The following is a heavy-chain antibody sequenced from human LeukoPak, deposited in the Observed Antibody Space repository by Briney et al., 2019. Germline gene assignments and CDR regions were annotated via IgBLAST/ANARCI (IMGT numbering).Heavy chain of an antibody. CDR2: IYYRGST. V-gene: IGHV4-59*01. CDR1: GGSISSYY. D-gene: IGHD5-24*01. J-gene: IGHJ4*02. Sequence: PSETLSLTCTVSGGSISSYYWSWIRQPPGKGLEWIGYIYYRGSTNYNPSLKSRVTISVDTSKNQFSLKLSSVTAADTAVYYCARDGMANGFGYWGQGTLVTVSS. CDR3: ARDGMANGFGY.